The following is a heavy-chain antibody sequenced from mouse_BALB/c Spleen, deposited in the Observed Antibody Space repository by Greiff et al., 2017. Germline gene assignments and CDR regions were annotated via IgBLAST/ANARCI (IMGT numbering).Heavy chain of an antibody. CDR3: ARLYDGYYDY. J-gene: IGHJ2*01. CDR2: IWSGGST. CDR1: GFSLTSYG. V-gene: IGHV2-2*02. Sequence: VQRVESGPGLVQPSQSLSITCTVSGFSLTSYGVHWVRQSPGKGLEWLGVIWSGGSTDYNAAFISRLSISKDNSKSQVFFKMNSLQANDTAIYYCARLYDGYYDYWGQGTTLTVSS. D-gene: IGHD2-3*01.